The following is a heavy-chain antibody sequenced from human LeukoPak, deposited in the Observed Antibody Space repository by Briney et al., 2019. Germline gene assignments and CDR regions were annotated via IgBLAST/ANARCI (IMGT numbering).Heavy chain of an antibody. CDR3: AKPPNYDSSGYYYSTLSYYFDY. CDR1: GFMFSRSA. CDR2: IGGNSKT. D-gene: IGHD3-22*01. J-gene: IGHJ4*02. Sequence: PGGSLRLSCAASGFMFSRSAMSWVRQAPGKGLEWVSGIGGNSKTHYADSVEGRFTISRDTSKNTLYLQMNSLRAEDTAVYYCAKPPNYDSSGYYYSTLSYYFDYWGQGTLVTVSS. V-gene: IGHV3-23*01.